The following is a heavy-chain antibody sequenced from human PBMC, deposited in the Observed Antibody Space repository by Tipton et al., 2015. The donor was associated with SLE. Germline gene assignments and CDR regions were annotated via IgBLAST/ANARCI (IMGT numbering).Heavy chain of an antibody. CDR2: IIPILGIA. CDR3: ARVGGGSYSFDY. J-gene: IGHJ4*02. D-gene: IGHD1-26*01. V-gene: IGHV1-69*09. CDR1: GGTFSSYT. Sequence: QVQLVQSGAEVKKPGSSVKVSCKASGGTFSSYTISWVRQAPGQGLEWMGRIIPILGIANYAQKFQGRVTITADKSTSTAYMELSSLRSEDTAVYYCARVGGGSYSFDYWGQGTLVTVSS.